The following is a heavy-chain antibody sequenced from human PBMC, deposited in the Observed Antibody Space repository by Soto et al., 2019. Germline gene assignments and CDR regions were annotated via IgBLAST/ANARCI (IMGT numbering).Heavy chain of an antibody. D-gene: IGHD6-6*01. CDR2: IIPIFGTA. CDR3: AVAARPNYYYYGMDV. V-gene: IGHV1-69*06. CDR1: GGTFSSYA. J-gene: IGHJ6*02. Sequence: VASVKVSCKASGGTFSSYAISWVRQAPGQGLEWMGGIIPIFGTANYAQKFQGRVTITADKSTSTAYMELSSLRSEDTAVYYCAVAARPNYYYYGMDVWGQGTTVTVS.